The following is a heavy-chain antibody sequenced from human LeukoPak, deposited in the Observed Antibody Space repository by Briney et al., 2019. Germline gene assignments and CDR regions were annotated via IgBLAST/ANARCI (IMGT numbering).Heavy chain of an antibody. J-gene: IGHJ5*02. CDR2: IYESGST. CDR1: GGSISSYY. CDR3: AIVLRDDSSGYYGNNWFDP. D-gene: IGHD3-22*01. V-gene: IGHV4-39*07. Sequence: SETLSLTCTVSGGSISSYYWGWIRQPPGKGLEWIGSIYESGSTYYNPSLKSRVTISVDTSKNQFSLKLSSVTAADTAVYYCAIVLRDDSSGYYGNNWFDPWGQGTLVTVSS.